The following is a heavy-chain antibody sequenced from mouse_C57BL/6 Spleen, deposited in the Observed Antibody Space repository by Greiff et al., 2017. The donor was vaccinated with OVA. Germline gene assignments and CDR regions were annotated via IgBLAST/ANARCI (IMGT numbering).Heavy chain of an antibody. CDR1: GYSFTGYY. D-gene: IGHD1-1*01. CDR2: INPSTGGT. CDR3: ARDTTVVERSGFAY. J-gene: IGHJ3*01. Sequence: EVQLQQSGPELVKPGASVKISCKASGYSFTGYYMNWVKQSPEKSLEWIGEINPSTGGTTYNQKFKAKATLTVDKSSSTAYMQLKSLTSEDSAVYYCARDTTVVERSGFAYWGQGTLVTVSA. V-gene: IGHV1-42*01.